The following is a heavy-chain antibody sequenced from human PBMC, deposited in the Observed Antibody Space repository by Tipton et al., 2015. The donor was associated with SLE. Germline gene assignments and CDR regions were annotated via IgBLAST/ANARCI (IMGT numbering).Heavy chain of an antibody. D-gene: IGHD4-17*01. CDR3: ARGDYGGYGFGSRGGMDV. V-gene: IGHV1-69*01. Sequence: QLVQSGAEVKKPGSAVKVSCKASGGTFSRHDMNWFRRAPGQGLEWMGGIIPVFGTANYAQNFQGRVTITTDDSTSTAYMELSSLKSEDTAVYYCARGDYGGYGFGSRGGMDVWGQGTTVTVSS. J-gene: IGHJ6*02. CDR2: IIPVFGTA. CDR1: GGTFSRHD.